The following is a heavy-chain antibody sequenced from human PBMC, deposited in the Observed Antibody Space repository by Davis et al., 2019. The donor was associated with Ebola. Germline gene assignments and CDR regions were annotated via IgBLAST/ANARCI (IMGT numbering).Heavy chain of an antibody. Sequence: GESLKISCAASGVTFSSYAMNWVRQAPGKGLEWVSRINGHGSTTNYADSVKGRFTISRDNAKNTLYLQINSLRAEDTAMYYCARDRNPYGLDVWGQGTTVTVS. CDR1: GVTFSSYA. D-gene: IGHD1-14*01. CDR2: INGHGSTT. J-gene: IGHJ6*02. CDR3: ARDRNPYGLDV. V-gene: IGHV3-74*01.